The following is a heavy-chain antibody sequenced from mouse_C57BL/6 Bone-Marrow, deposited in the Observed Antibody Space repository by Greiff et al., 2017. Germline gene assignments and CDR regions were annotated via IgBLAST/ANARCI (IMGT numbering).Heavy chain of an antibody. CDR3: AKQGTPYYDYDGYAMDY. D-gene: IGHD2-4*01. J-gene: IGHJ4*01. CDR2: IWGGGST. Sequence: VKLMESGPGLVAPSQSLSITCTVSGFSLTSYGVDWVRQPPGKGLEWLGVIWGGGSTNYNSALMSRLSISKDNSTSQVFLKMNSLQTDDTAMYYCAKQGTPYYDYDGYAMDYWGQGTSVTVSS. CDR1: GFSLTSYG. V-gene: IGHV2-9*01.